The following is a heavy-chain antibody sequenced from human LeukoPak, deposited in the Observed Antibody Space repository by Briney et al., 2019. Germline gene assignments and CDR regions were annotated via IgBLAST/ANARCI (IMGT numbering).Heavy chain of an antibody. V-gene: IGHV4-59*12. D-gene: IGHD4-17*01. CDR1: GGSISSYY. CDR3: ARGPNDYGDYGSGY. Sequence: SETLSLTCTVSGGSISSYYWSWIRQPPGKGLEWIGYIYYSGSTNYNPSLESRVTISVDTSKNQFSLKLSSVTAADTAVYYCARGPNDYGDYGSGYWGQGTLVTVSS. CDR2: IYYSGST. J-gene: IGHJ4*02.